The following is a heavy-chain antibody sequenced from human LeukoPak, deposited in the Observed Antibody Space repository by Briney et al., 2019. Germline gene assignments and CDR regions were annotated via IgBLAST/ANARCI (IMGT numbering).Heavy chain of an antibody. V-gene: IGHV3-7*05. CDR3: ARMTGGLWDY. D-gene: IGHD2-15*01. Sequence: PGGSLRLSCAASGFTFSTYWMSWLRQAPGKGLEWVANINQDGSEKYYVDSVEGRFTTSRDNAKNSLYLQLNSLRAEDTAVYYCARMTGGLWDYWGQGTLVTVSS. CDR1: GFTFSTYW. J-gene: IGHJ4*02. CDR2: INQDGSEK.